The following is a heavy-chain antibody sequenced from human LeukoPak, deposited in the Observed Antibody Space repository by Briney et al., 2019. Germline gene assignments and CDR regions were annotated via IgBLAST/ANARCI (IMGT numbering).Heavy chain of an antibody. CDR2: INPNSGGT. Sequence: GASVKVSCKASGYTFTSYGISWVRQAPGQGLEWMGWINPNSGGTNYAQKFQGWVTMTRDTSISTAYMELSRLRSDDTAVYYCARGTSLDIVVVPAAFDYWGQGTLVTVSS. CDR1: GYTFTSYG. V-gene: IGHV1-2*04. J-gene: IGHJ4*02. CDR3: ARGTSLDIVVVPAAFDY. D-gene: IGHD2-2*03.